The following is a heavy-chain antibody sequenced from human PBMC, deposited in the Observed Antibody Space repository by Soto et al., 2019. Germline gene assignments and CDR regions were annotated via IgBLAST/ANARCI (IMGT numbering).Heavy chain of an antibody. V-gene: IGHV2-5*02. CDR1: GFSLSTTGVG. Sequence: QITLKESGPTLVKPTQTLTLTCTFSGFSLSTTGVGVGWIRQPPGKALEWLALIYWDDDKRYSPSLKSRLTITKDTSTNQVVLTMTNIDPVDTATYYCALARYSNFDYWGQGTLVTVSS. CDR3: ALARYSNFDY. J-gene: IGHJ4*02. D-gene: IGHD4-4*01. CDR2: IYWDDDK.